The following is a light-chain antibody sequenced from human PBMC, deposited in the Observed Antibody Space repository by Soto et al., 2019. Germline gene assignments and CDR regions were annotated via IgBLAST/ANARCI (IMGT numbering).Light chain of an antibody. V-gene: IGLV2-11*01. CDR1: SSDVGGYNY. J-gene: IGLJ1*01. CDR2: DVT. Sequence: SALTQPRSVSGSPGQSATISCTGTSSDVGGYNYVSWYQQHPGKAPKLMIYDVTTRPSGVPDRFSGSKSGNTASLTISGLQAEDEADYYCSSHAGSSVVFGTGTKVTVL. CDR3: SSHAGSSVV.